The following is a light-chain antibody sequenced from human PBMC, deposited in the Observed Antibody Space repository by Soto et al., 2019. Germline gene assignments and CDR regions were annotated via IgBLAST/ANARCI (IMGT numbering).Light chain of an antibody. J-gene: IGLJ3*02. CDR2: SND. CDR1: TSNIGSNT. CDR3: ASWDDSLSSHV. Sequence: QSVLTQPPSASGTPGQRVTISCSGSTSNIGSNTVTWYQQFPGAAPRLLIHSNDQRPSGVPDRFSGSKSGTSASLALSGLQSEDEADYYCASWDDSLSSHVFGGGTKLTVL. V-gene: IGLV1-44*01.